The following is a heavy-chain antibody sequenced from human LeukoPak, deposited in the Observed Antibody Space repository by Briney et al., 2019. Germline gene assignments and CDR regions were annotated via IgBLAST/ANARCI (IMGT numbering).Heavy chain of an antibody. D-gene: IGHD3-16*01. CDR3: AKDLAPGDI. CDR2: ISGSGGST. J-gene: IGHJ3*02. CDR1: GFTFSSYA. V-gene: IGHV3-23*01. Sequence: GASLRLSCAASGFTFSSYAMSWVRQAPGKGLEWASAISGSGGSTYYADSVKGRFTISRDNSKNTLYLQMNSLRVEDTAVYYCAKDLAPGDIWGQGTMVTVSS.